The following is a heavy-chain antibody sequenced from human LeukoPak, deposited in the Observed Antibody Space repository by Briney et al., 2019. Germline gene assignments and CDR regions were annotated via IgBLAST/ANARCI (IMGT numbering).Heavy chain of an antibody. CDR2: IYYSGST. CDR3: ARGRWELLWAFDI. V-gene: IGHV4-59*11. Sequence: SETLSLTCTVSGGSISSHYWSWIRQPPGKGLEWIGYIYYSGSTNYNPSLKSRVTISVDTSKNQFSLKLSSVTAADTAVYYCARGRWELLWAFDIWGQGTMVTVPS. CDR1: GGSISSHY. D-gene: IGHD1-26*01. J-gene: IGHJ3*02.